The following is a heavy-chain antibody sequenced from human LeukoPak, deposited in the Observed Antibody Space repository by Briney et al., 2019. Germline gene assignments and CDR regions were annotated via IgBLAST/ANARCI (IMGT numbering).Heavy chain of an antibody. J-gene: IGHJ5*02. D-gene: IGHD1-1*01. V-gene: IGHV3-53*01. CDR1: GFTVSSNY. CDR3: ARDAGGRTQREGWFDP. Sequence: GGSLRLSCAAPGFTVSSNYMSWVRQAPGKGLEWVSVIYSGGSTYYADSVKGRFTISRDNAKNLLYLQMNSLRVEDTAIYYCARDAGGRTQREGWFDPWGQGTLVTVSS. CDR2: IYSGGST.